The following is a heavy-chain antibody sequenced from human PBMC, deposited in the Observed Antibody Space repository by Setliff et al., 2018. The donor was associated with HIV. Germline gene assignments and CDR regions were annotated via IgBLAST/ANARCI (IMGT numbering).Heavy chain of an antibody. Sequence: GESLKISCKGSGYSFTTYWIVWVRQMPGKGLEWMGIIYPDDSDTRYSPSFQGQVTISADKSINTAYLQWSSLKASDTAMYYCARVGPGHRDGKIYDTFDIWGQGTLVTVSS. CDR1: GYSFTTYW. CDR2: IYPDDSDT. D-gene: IGHD5-12*01. V-gene: IGHV5-51*01. CDR3: ARVGPGHRDGKIYDTFDI. J-gene: IGHJ3*02.